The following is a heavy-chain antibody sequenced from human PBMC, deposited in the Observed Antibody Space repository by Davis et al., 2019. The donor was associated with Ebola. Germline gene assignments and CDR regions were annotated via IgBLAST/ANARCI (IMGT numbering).Heavy chain of an antibody. CDR1: GGSFSGYY. CDR2: INHSGST. J-gene: IGHJ5*02. CDR3: ARRGRGIFGVVIIYNWFDP. Sequence: PSETLSLTCAVYGGSFSGYYWSWIRQPPGKGLEWIGEINHSGSTNYNPSLKSRVTISVDTSKNQFSLKLSSVTAADTAVYYCARRGRGIFGVVIIYNWFDPWGQGTLVTVSS. D-gene: IGHD3-3*01. V-gene: IGHV4-34*01.